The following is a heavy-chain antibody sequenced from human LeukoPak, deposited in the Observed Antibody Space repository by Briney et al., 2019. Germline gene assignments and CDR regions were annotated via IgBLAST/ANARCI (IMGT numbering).Heavy chain of an antibody. CDR1: GFTFSSYS. CDR3: ARRVSTSNTYNWFDP. CDR2: ISGSSSTI. D-gene: IGHD2/OR15-2a*01. J-gene: IGHJ5*02. V-gene: IGHV3-48*02. Sequence: GGSLRLSCAASGFTFSSYSMNWVRQAPGKGLEWGSYISGSSSTIYYSDSGKGRFTISRDNAKNSLHLQMNSLRDEDTAVYYCARRVSTSNTYNWFDPWGQGTLVTVSS.